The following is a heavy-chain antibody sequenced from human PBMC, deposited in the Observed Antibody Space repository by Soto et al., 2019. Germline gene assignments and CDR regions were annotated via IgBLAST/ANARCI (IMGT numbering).Heavy chain of an antibody. CDR2: ISYDGSNK. V-gene: IGHV3-30-3*01. J-gene: IGHJ3*02. Sequence: VQLVESGGGVVQPGRSLRLSCAASGFTFSSYAMHWVRQAPGKGLEWVAVISYDGSNKYYADSVKGRFTISRDNSKNTLYLQMNSLRAEDTAVYYCARYSGADAFDIWGQGTMVTVSS. CDR3: ARYSGADAFDI. CDR1: GFTFSSYA. D-gene: IGHD3-10*01.